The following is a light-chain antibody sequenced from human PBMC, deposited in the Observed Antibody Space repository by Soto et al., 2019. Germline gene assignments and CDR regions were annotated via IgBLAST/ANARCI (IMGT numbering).Light chain of an antibody. V-gene: IGLV1-44*01. Sequence: QSVLTQPPSVSATPGQGVTLSCSGGDSNIGSTAVNWYQQVPGTAPKLLIYSSNQRPSGVPDRISGSKSGTSASLAISGLQSEDEADYYCAAWDDDLHVWLFGGGTQLDRP. CDR3: AAWDDDLHVWL. CDR2: SSN. J-gene: IGLJ7*01. CDR1: DSNIGSTA.